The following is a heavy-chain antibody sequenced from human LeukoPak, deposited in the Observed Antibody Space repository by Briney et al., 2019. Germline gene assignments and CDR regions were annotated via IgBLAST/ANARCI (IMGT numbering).Heavy chain of an antibody. V-gene: IGHV4-59*12. CDR1: DDSITMYY. Sequence: PSETLSLTCSVSDDSITMYYWTWIRQPPGKGLEWIGYVDHTGGTNFNPSLNGRVSISRDTTKNLFSLKLSSVTAADTAVYYCARIPSSRQSGGTTYYMDVWGKGTTVTVSS. CDR2: VDHTGGT. CDR3: ARIPSSRQSGGTTYYMDV. J-gene: IGHJ6*03. D-gene: IGHD6-13*01.